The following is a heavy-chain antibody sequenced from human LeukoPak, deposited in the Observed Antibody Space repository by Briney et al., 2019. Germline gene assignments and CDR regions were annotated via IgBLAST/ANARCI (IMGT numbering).Heavy chain of an antibody. D-gene: IGHD2-2*02. CDR1: GGSISSSSYY. CDR3: ALIGYCSSTSCYNAFDP. V-gene: IGHV4-39*01. CDR2: IYYSGST. Sequence: KSSETLSLTCTVSGGSISSSSYYWGWIRQPPGKGLEWIGSIYYSGSTYYNPSLKSRVTISVDTSKNQFSLKLSSVTAADTAVYYCALIGYCSSTSCYNAFDPWGQGTLVTVSS. J-gene: IGHJ5*02.